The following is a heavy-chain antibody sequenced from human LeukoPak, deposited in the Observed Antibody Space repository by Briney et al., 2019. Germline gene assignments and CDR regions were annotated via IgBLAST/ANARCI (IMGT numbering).Heavy chain of an antibody. J-gene: IGHJ6*03. CDR3: AKGATIMVVYYYMDV. CDR2: ISGSGGST. CDR1: GITFSNYA. Sequence: PGGSLRLSCAASGITFSNYAMSWVRQAPGKGLEWVSAISGSGGSTHYADSVKGRFTISRDNSKNTLYLQMNSLRAEDTAVYYCAKGATIMVVYYYMDVWGKGTTVTVSS. V-gene: IGHV3-23*01. D-gene: IGHD3-10*01.